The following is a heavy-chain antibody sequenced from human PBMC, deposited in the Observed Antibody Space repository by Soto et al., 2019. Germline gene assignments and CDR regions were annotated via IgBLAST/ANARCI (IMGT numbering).Heavy chain of an antibody. V-gene: IGHV4-39*01. CDR2: IYYSGST. CDR3: ARPRHSYGRGYDAFDI. Sequence: SETLSLTCTVYGGSISSSSYYWGWIRQPPGKGLEWIGSIYYSGSTYYNPSLKSRVTISVDTSKNQFSLKLSSVTAADTAVYYCARPRHSYGRGYDAFDIWGQGTMVTVSS. CDR1: GGSISSSSYY. J-gene: IGHJ3*02. D-gene: IGHD5-18*01.